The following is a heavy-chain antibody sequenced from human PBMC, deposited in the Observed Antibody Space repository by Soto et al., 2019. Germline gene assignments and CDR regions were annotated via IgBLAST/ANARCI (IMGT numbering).Heavy chain of an antibody. Sequence: QMQLVQSGPEVKKPGTSVKVSCKTYGFTFTSAAMQWVRQTRGQRLEWIGWIVVGSGHTNYAQKFQERVTITRDMSTSTAYMELRSLRSEDTAVYYCAAASSTSGGYYGMDVWGQGTTVTVSS. CDR1: GFTFTSAA. J-gene: IGHJ6*02. V-gene: IGHV1-58*02. CDR2: IVVGSGHT. D-gene: IGHD2-2*01. CDR3: AAASSTSGGYYGMDV.